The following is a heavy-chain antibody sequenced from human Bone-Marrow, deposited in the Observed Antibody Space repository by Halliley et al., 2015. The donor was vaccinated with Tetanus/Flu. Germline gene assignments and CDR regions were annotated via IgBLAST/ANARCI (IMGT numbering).Heavy chain of an antibody. J-gene: IGHJ3*02. CDR3: ARQDFVIVPTVRVRAFDI. CDR1: GYSFTTYW. CDR2: IYPRDSDT. D-gene: IGHD2-2*01. V-gene: IGHV5-51*01. Sequence: QLVQSGAEVKKPGESLKISCKGSGYSFTTYWIAWVRQMPGKGLELMGIIYPRDSDTRYSPSFQGQITISADKSIDTAYLQWDSLKASDSAMYYCARQDFVIVPTVRVRAFDIWGQGTVVTVSS.